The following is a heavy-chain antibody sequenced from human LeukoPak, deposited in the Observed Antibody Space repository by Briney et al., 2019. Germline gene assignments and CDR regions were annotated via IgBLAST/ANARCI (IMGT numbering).Heavy chain of an antibody. Sequence: LSEPLSLTSTVSGGPISTGAYYWCGIRQHTGKSLEWIVDIYYSGSTHYNPSLTSRVSISVDTSKTHFSLKLCSVTAADTAVYYCASMTRGSSSSLDYWGQGTLVTVSS. CDR3: ASMTRGSSSSLDY. CDR1: GGPISTGAYY. CDR2: IYYSGST. J-gene: IGHJ4*02. D-gene: IGHD6-6*01. V-gene: IGHV4-31*03.